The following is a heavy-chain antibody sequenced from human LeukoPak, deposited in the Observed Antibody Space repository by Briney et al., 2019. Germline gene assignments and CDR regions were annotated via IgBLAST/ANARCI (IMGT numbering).Heavy chain of an antibody. CDR1: GFTFSSYV. J-gene: IGHJ3*02. CDR3: ARGVGYCSSTSCEDAFDI. Sequence: PGGSLRLSCAASGFTFSSYVMSWVRQAPGKGLEWVSGISGSGGSTNYADSVKGRFTISRDNSRNTLFLQMNSLRAEDAAVYYCARGVGYCSSTSCEDAFDIWGQGTMVTVSS. D-gene: IGHD2-2*03. V-gene: IGHV3-23*01. CDR2: ISGSGGST.